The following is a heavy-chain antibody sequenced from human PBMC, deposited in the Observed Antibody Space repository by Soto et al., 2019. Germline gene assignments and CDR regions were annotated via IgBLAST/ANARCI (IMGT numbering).Heavy chain of an antibody. CDR3: ATSLWFGTQVEL. D-gene: IGHD3-10*01. CDR2: ISRSGTT. CDR1: GGYFNDNY. V-gene: IGHV4-34*01. J-gene: IGHJ4*02. Sequence: QVQLQQWGAGLLKPSETLSLSCAVYGGYFNDNYYTWFRQHPGKGLEWIGEISRSGTTKYIPPLKSRASISFDTSKTQVSLKVTSVTAADTAVYYCATSLWFGTQVELWGQGALVTVSS.